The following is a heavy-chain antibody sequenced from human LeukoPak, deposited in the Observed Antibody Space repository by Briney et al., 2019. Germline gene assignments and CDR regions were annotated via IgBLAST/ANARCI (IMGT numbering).Heavy chain of an antibody. CDR1: GFTITTSW. V-gene: IGHV3-74*01. J-gene: IGHJ5*02. D-gene: IGHD4-17*01. CDR3: VRADGA. Sequence: PGGSLRLSCAASGFTITTSWMHWVRQAPGKGLVWVSLISSDGGTISYADSVKGRFTISRDNAKNTLYLQMNSLRVEDTAVYYCVRADGAWGQGTLVTVSS. CDR2: ISSDGGTI.